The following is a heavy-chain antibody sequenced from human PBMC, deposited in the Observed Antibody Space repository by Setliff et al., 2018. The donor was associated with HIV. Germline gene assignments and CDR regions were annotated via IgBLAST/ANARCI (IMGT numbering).Heavy chain of an antibody. V-gene: IGHV4-59*01. J-gene: IGHJ4*02. CDR2: IYYSGTT. D-gene: IGHD1-7*01. CDR1: GGSMSSFY. Sequence: PSETLSLTCTVSGGSMSSFYWSWLRQSPEKGLEWIGYIYYSGTTNYNPALESRVTIAVDTSKNQFSLRLTSVTSADTAVYYCSRGGTLAEYWGPGKVVTVSS. CDR3: SRGGTLAEY.